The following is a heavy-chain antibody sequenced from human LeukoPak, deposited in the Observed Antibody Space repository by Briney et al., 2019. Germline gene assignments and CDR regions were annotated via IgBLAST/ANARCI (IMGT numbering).Heavy chain of an antibody. Sequence: PGRSLRLSCAASGFTFSSYGMHWVRQAPGKGLEWVAVISYDGSNKYYADSVKGRFTISRDNSKNTLYLQMNSLRAEDTAVYHCARYYDMNYWGQGTLVTVSS. CDR2: ISYDGSNK. D-gene: IGHD3-9*01. J-gene: IGHJ4*02. CDR3: ARYYDMNY. CDR1: GFTFSSYG. V-gene: IGHV3-30*03.